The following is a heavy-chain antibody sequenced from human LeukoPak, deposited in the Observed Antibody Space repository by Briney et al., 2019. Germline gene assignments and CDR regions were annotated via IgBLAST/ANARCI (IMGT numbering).Heavy chain of an antibody. D-gene: IGHD1-1*01. V-gene: IGHV3-30*04. J-gene: IGHJ3*02. Sequence: GGSLRLSCAASGFTFSSYAMHWVRQAPGKGLEWVAVISYDGSNKYYADSVKGRFTVSRDNSKNTLYLQMNSLTPEDTAVYYCAKDPSTTTRGGAFDIWGQGTMVTVSS. CDR1: GFTFSSYA. CDR3: AKDPSTTTRGGAFDI. CDR2: ISYDGSNK.